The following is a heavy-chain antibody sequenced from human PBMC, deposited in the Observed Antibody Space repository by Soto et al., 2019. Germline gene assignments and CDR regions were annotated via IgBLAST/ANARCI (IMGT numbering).Heavy chain of an antibody. CDR1: GITFSRYC. Sequence: EVQLVESGGGLVQPGGSLRLSCAASGITFSRYCMHWVHQAPGKGLVWVSRMNSDGRSITYADSVKGRFTISRDNAKNTLYLQMHSLRVEDTAVYYCAREGLGMSLSDPWGQGTLVTVSS. V-gene: IGHV3-74*01. J-gene: IGHJ5*02. CDR2: MNSDGRSI. D-gene: IGHD7-27*01. CDR3: AREGLGMSLSDP.